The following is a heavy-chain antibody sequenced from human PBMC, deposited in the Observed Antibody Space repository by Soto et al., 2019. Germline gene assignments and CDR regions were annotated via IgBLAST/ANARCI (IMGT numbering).Heavy chain of an antibody. CDR3: AGGWSNYCCGMDV. J-gene: IGHJ6*02. CDR1: GGSISGGDYY. V-gene: IGHV4-30-4*01. D-gene: IGHD6-19*01. CDR2: IYYTGST. Sequence: QVQLQESGPGLVKPSQTLSLTCSVSGGSISGGDYYWRWIRQPPGKGLEWIGYIYYTGSTYYNPSLKSRVSILVVTSKNQLSLKLSSVTAAHTAADYWAGGWSNYCCGMDVCGQGPTVTVSS.